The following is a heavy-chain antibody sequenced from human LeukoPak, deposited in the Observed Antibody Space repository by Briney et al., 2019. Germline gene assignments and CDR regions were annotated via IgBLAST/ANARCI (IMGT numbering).Heavy chain of an antibody. CDR1: GFTFSHYW. V-gene: IGHV3-74*01. CDR2: INTDESST. Sequence: QPGRSLRLSCAASGFTFSHYWMHWVRQAPGKGLVWVLRINTDESSTNYADSVKGRFTISRDNAKNTLYLQMNSLRAEDTAVYYCAKTPLGGAGPSDYWGQGTLVTVSS. J-gene: IGHJ4*02. CDR3: AKTPLGGAGPSDY. D-gene: IGHD3-16*01.